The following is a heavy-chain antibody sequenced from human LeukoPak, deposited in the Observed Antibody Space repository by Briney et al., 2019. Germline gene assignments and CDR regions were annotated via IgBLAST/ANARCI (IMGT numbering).Heavy chain of an antibody. CDR1: GYTVSTNY. V-gene: IGHV3-53*01. J-gene: IGHJ4*02. CDR3: ARNFFGSGSFYFEPSCYFDY. CDR2: IYTDGTT. Sequence: GGSLRLSCAASGYTVSTNYMSWVRQAPGKGLEWVSIIYTDGTTKYADSVKGRFTMSRDNSKNTLFLQMNSLRAEDTAVYYCARNFFGSGSFYFEPSCYFDYWGQGTPVTVSS. D-gene: IGHD3-10*01.